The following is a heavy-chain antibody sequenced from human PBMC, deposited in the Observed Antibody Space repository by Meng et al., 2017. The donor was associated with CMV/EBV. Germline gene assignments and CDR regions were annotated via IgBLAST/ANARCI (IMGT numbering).Heavy chain of an antibody. CDR1: GGSISSYY. V-gene: IGHV4-59*01. CDR2: IYYSGST. D-gene: IGHD6-19*01. CDR3: AREAGMFDP. Sequence: SETLSLTCTVSGGSISSYYWSWIRQPPGKGLEWIGYIYYSGSTNYNPSLKSRVTISVDTSKTQFPLKLSSVTAADTAVYYCAREAGMFDPWGQGTLVTVSS. J-gene: IGHJ5*02.